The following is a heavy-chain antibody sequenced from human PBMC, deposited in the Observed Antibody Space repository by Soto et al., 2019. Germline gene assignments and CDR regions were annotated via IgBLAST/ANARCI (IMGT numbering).Heavy chain of an antibody. V-gene: IGHV1-3*01. Sequence: QVQLVQSGAEVKKPGASVKVSCKASGYIFTSYAMHWVRQAPGQRLEWMGWINAGKGNTKYSQKFQGRVTITRDTPASTAYMELSSLRSEDTAVYYCARSAPPIDYWGQGSLVTVSS. CDR3: ARSAPPIDY. CDR2: INAGKGNT. CDR1: GYIFTSYA. J-gene: IGHJ4*02.